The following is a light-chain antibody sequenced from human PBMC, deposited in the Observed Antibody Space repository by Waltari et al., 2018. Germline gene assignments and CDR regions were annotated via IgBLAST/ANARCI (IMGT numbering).Light chain of an antibody. V-gene: IGKV3-15*01. CDR1: QSVSSN. CDR3: QQYNNWPPRAT. J-gene: IGKJ3*01. Sequence: EIVMTQSPATLSVSPGERATLSCRASQSVSSNLAWYQQKPGQAPRLLIYGASTRATGNPARFSGSGTGTEFTLTISGMQSEDFAGYYCQQYNNWPPRATFGPGTKVDIK. CDR2: GAS.